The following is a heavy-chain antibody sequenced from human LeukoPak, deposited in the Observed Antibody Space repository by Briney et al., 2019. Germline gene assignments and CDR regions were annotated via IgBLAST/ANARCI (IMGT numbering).Heavy chain of an antibody. CDR1: GLPIADFA. CDR2: ISGDGVST. J-gene: IGHJ4*02. V-gene: IGHV3-43*02. CDR3: AKESGKFDY. Sequence: GGSLRLSCVASGLPIADFAMHWVRQAPGKGLEWVSLISGDGVSTFYADSVKGRFSISRDNSKNSLYLEMNSLRTEDAAMYFCAKESGKFDYWGQGTLVAVSS.